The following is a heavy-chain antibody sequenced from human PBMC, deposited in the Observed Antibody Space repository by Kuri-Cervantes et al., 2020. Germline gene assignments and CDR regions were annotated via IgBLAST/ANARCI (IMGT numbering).Heavy chain of an antibody. CDR2: ISYDGSNK. CDR3: ARVADMVRGVITQNDAFDI. J-gene: IGHJ3*02. V-gene: IGHV3-30*03. Sequence: GESLKISCAASGFTFSNYGMHWVRQAPGKVLEWVAVISYDGSNKYYADSVKGRFTISRDNAKNSLYLQMNSLRAEDTAVYYCARVADMVRGVITQNDAFDIWGQGTMVTVSS. CDR1: GFTFSNYG. D-gene: IGHD3-10*01.